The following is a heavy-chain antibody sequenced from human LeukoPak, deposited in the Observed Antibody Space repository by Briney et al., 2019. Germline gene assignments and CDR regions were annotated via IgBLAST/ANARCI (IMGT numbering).Heavy chain of an antibody. V-gene: IGHV3-23*01. J-gene: IGHJ3*02. CDR2: ISGSGGST. CDR3: AKASEEYDFWSGYYGNDAFDI. CDR1: GFTFSSYA. D-gene: IGHD3-3*01. Sequence: PGGSLRLSCAASGFTFSSYAMSWVRQAPGKGLEWVSAISGSGGSTYYADSVKGRFTISRDNSKNTLYLQMNSLRAEDTAVYYCAKASEEYDFWSGYYGNDAFDIWGQGTMVTVSS.